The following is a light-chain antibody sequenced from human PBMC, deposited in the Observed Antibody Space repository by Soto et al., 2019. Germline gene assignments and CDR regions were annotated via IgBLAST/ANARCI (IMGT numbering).Light chain of an antibody. CDR2: EVS. CDR3: QQYQSLPFT. V-gene: IGKV2D-29*02. CDR1: QSLLHSDGRTY. J-gene: IGKJ3*01. Sequence: DIMMTQTPLSLSVTPGQPASISCKSSQSLLHSDGRTYLYWYLQKPGQSPQLLIYEVSKRFSGVPDRFSGSGSGTDFTLTVSSLQAEDVAVYYCQQYQSLPFTFGPGTKVHIE.